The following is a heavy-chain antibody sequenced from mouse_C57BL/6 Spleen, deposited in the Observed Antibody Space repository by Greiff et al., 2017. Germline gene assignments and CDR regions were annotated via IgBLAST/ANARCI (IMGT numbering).Heavy chain of an antibody. D-gene: IGHD1-1*01. V-gene: IGHV1-15*01. J-gene: IGHJ2*01. Sequence: VQLQQSGAELVRPGASVTLSCKASGYTFTDYEMHWVKQTPVHGLEWIGAIDPETGGTAYNQKFKGKAILTADKSSSTAYMELRSLTSEDSAVYYCTRGSKRYEGYFDYWGQGTTLTVSS. CDR2: IDPETGGT. CDR3: TRGSKRYEGYFDY. CDR1: GYTFTDYE.